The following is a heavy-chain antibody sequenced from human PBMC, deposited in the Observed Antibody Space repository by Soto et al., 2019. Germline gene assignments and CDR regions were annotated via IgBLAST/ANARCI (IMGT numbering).Heavy chain of an antibody. CDR3: ARVFRDRYNFDWFDP. Sequence: SVKVSCKASGGTFSSYAISWVRQAPGQGLEWMGGIIPIFGTANYAQKFQGRVTITADESTSTAYMELSSLRSEDTAVYYCARVFRDRYNFDWFDPWGQGTLVTISS. CDR1: GGTFSSYA. CDR2: IIPIFGTA. V-gene: IGHV1-69*13. D-gene: IGHD3-3*01. J-gene: IGHJ5*02.